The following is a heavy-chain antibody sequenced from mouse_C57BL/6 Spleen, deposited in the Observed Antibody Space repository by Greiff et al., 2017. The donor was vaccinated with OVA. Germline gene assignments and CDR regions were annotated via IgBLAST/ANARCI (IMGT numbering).Heavy chain of an antibody. Sequence: EVKLVESGAELVRPGASVKLSCTASGFNIKDDYMHWVKQRPEQGLEWIGWIDPENGDTEYASKFQGKATITADTSSNTAYLQLSSLTSEDTAVYYCTTEDYYGNYVLFDYWGQGTTLTVSS. D-gene: IGHD2-1*01. J-gene: IGHJ2*01. CDR2: IDPENGDT. CDR3: TTEDYYGNYVLFDY. V-gene: IGHV14-4*01. CDR1: GFNIKDDY.